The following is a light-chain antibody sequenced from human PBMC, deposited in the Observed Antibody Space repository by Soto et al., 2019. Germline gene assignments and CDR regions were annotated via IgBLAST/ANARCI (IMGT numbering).Light chain of an antibody. V-gene: IGKV1-39*01. CDR2: AAS. J-gene: IGKJ1*01. CDR1: QTISNY. CDR3: QQYAGSPRT. Sequence: DIQMTQSPSSLSASVGDRVTITCRASQTISNYLNWYQQKPGKAPKLLIYAASSLQSGVPSRFSGSGSGTDFTLTINRVEPEDFAVYFCQQYAGSPRTFGQGTKVEIK.